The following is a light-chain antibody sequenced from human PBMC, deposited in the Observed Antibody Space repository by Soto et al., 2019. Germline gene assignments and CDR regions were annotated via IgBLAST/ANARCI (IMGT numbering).Light chain of an antibody. J-gene: IGKJ1*01. Sequence: DIQMTQSPSSLSASVGDRVTITCRASQGIRIDLAWYQQKAGKAPKLLIYAASTLQSGVPYRFSGSGSGTDFTLTISCLQSEDFATYYCQQYYSYPRTFGQGTKVDIK. V-gene: IGKV1-17*01. CDR1: QGIRID. CDR2: AAS. CDR3: QQYYSYPRT.